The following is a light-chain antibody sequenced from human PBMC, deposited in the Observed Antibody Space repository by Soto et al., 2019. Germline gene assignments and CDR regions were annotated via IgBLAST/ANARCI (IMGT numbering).Light chain of an antibody. CDR3: SSFTSSSTFV. J-gene: IGLJ1*01. CDR1: ISDVGGYNY. CDR2: EVS. Sequence: QSALTQPASVSGSPGQSITISCTGTISDVGGYNYVSWYQQHPGKAPKLMIYEVSNRPSGVSNRFSGSKSGNTASLTISGLQAEDEADYCCSSFTSSSTFVFGTGTKVTVL. V-gene: IGLV2-14*01.